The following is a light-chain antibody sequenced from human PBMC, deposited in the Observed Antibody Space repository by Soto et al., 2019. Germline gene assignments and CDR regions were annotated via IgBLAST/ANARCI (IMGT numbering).Light chain of an antibody. J-gene: IGKJ1*01. CDR2: AAS. Sequence: ITQCPSTMSESVVDRVTITCLASQSISSSLAWYQQKPGKAPKLLIYAASTLQSGVPSRFSGSGSGTDFTLTISCLQSEDFATYYCQQYYRYPRTFGQGTKVDIK. CDR3: QQYYRYPRT. CDR1: QSISSS. V-gene: IGKV1-8*01.